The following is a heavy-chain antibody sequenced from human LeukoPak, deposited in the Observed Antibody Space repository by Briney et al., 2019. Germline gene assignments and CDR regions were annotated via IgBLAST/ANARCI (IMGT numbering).Heavy chain of an antibody. CDR3: ARAGSSGYLDAFDI. D-gene: IGHD3-22*01. V-gene: IGHV4-31*03. CDR1: GGSISSSDYY. Sequence: PSQTLSLTCTVSGGSISSSDYYWTWIRQHPGKGLEWIGYILYSGSTYYNPSLKSRVTISVDTSKNQFSLKMSSVTAADTAVYYCARAGSSGYLDAFDIWGQGTRVTVSS. J-gene: IGHJ3*02. CDR2: ILYSGST.